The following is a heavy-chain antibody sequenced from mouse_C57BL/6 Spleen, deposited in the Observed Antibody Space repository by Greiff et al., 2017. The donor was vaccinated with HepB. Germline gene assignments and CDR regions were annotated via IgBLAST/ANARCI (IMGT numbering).Heavy chain of an antibody. J-gene: IGHJ4*01. CDR1: GYTFTSYG. D-gene: IGHD2-5*01. CDR3: ARAYYSNYEGRGAMDY. Sequence: QVQLKESGAELARPGASVKLSCKASGYTFTSYGISWVKQRTGQGLEWIGEIYPRSGNTYYNEKFKGKATLTADKSSSTAYMELRSLTSEDSAVYFCARAYYSNYEGRGAMDYWGQGTSVTVSS. V-gene: IGHV1-81*01. CDR2: IYPRSGNT.